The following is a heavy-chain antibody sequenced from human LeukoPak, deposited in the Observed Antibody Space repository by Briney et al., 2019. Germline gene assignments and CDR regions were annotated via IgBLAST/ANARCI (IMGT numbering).Heavy chain of an antibody. CDR3: ARGASYGFVYYYYYMDV. Sequence: SETLSLTCAVYGGSFSGYYWSWIRQPPGKGLEWIGEINHSGSTNYNPSLKSRVTISVDTSKNQFSLKLSSVTAADTAVYYCARGASYGFVYYYYYMDVWGQGTMVTVSS. V-gene: IGHV4-34*01. CDR1: GGSFSGYY. CDR2: INHSGST. D-gene: IGHD5-18*01. J-gene: IGHJ6*03.